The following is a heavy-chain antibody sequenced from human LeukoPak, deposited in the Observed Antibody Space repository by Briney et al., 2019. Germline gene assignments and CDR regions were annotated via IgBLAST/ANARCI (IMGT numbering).Heavy chain of an antibody. V-gene: IGHV4-59*01. J-gene: IGHJ5*02. CDR3: ARVSGWFDP. D-gene: IGHD3-10*01. CDR1: GGSISSYY. Sequence: PSETLSLTRTVSGGSISSYYWSWIRQPPGKGLDWIGYIYYSGSTNYNPSLKSRVTISVDTSKNQFSLKLSSVTAADTAVYYCARVSGWFDPWGQGTLVTVSS. CDR2: IYYSGST.